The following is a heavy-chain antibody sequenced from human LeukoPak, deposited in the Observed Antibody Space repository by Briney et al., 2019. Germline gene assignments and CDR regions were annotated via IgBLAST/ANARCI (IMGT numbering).Heavy chain of an antibody. CDR2: MNPNSGNT. CDR3: ARELVVVPAAIGLPSPYYYYGMDV. D-gene: IGHD2-2*02. J-gene: IGHJ6*02. V-gene: IGHV1-8*01. Sequence: GASVKVSCKASGYTFTSYDINWVRQATGQGLEWMGWMNPNSGNTGYAQKFQGRVTMTRNTSISTAYMELSSLRSEDTAVYYCARELVVVPAAIGLPSPYYYYGMDVWGQGTTVTVSS. CDR1: GYTFTSYD.